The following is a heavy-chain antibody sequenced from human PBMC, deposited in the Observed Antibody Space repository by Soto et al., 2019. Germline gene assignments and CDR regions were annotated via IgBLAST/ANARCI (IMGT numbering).Heavy chain of an antibody. J-gene: IGHJ3*02. CDR1: GYTFTSYG. CDR2: ISAYNGNT. D-gene: IGHD2-15*01. Sequence: QVQLVQSGAEVKKPGASVKVSCKASGYTFTSYGISWVRQAPGQGLEWMGWISAYNGNTNYAQKLQGRVTMTTDTSTSTAYMELRSLRSDDTAVYYCARDIYKYCSGSSCYSRLAFDIWGQGTMVTVSS. CDR3: ARDIYKYCSGSSCYSRLAFDI. V-gene: IGHV1-18*01.